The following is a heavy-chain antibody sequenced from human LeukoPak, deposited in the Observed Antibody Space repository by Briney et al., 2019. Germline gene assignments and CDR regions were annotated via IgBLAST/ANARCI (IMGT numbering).Heavy chain of an antibody. CDR2: INHSGST. CDR1: GGSFSGYY. V-gene: IGHV4-34*01. J-gene: IGHJ4*02. Sequence: SESLSLTCAVYGGSFSGYYWSWIRQPPGKGLEWSGEINHSGSTNYNPSLKSRVTISVDTSKNQFSLKLSSVTAADTAVYYCARTRGAAAGTDSFDYWGQGTLVTVSS. D-gene: IGHD6-13*01. CDR3: ARTRGAAAGTDSFDY.